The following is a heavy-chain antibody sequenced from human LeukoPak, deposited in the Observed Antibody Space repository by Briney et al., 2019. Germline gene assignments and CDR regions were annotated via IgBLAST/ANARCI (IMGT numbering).Heavy chain of an antibody. CDR2: IKQDGSEK. CDR1: GFSFSSYW. Sequence: GGSLRLSCAASGFSFSSYWMSWVRLAPGKGLEWVSNIKQDGSEKYYVDSVKGRFTISRDNARTSLYLQMNTLRAEDTAVYYCARDPGCWGQGSLVTVSS. CDR3: ARDPGC. V-gene: IGHV3-7*01. J-gene: IGHJ4*02.